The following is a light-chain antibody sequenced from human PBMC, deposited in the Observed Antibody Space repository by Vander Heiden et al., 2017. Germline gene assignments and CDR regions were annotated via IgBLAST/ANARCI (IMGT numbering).Light chain of an antibody. Sequence: VMTPSPDSLAVSLGERAAINCKSRHSVLYSSNNKNYLAWYQQKPGQPPKLLIYWASARESGVPYRFSGSGSGTDFTLTISSLQAEDVAVYYCQQYYSIPLTFGQGTKLEI. CDR1: HSVLYSSNNKNY. CDR3: QQYYSIPLT. J-gene: IGKJ2*01. CDR2: WAS. V-gene: IGKV4-1*01.